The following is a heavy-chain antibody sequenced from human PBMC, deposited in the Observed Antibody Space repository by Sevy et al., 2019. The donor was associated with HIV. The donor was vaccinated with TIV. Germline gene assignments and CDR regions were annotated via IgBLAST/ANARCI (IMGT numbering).Heavy chain of an antibody. J-gene: IGHJ6*02. V-gene: IGHV3-30*04. CDR3: ARDGLGGFAQTLDV. CDR1: GFTFSSYT. Sequence: GGSLRLSCAAVGFTFSSYTMHWVRQAPGKGLEWVAVISDDGSNKYYADSVKGRFTISRDNSKKTLYLQMNSLRVEDTAVYYCARDGLGGFAQTLDVWGQGTTVTVSS. D-gene: IGHD3-16*01. CDR2: ISDDGSNK.